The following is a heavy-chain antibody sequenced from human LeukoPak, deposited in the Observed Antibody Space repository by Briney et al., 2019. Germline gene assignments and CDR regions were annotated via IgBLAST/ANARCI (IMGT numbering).Heavy chain of an antibody. J-gene: IGHJ6*03. Sequence: PSETLSLTCTVSGGSISSYCWSWIRQPAGKGLEWIGRIYTSGSTNYNPSLKSRVTMSVDTSKNQFSLKLSSVTAADTAVYYCARGVVYAGPRVFYYYYMDVWGKGTTVTVSS. D-gene: IGHD2-8*02. V-gene: IGHV4-4*07. CDR3: ARGVVYAGPRVFYYYYMDV. CDR2: IYTSGST. CDR1: GGSISSYC.